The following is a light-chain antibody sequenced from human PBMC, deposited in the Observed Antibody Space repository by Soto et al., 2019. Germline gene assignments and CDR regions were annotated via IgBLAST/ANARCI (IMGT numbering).Light chain of an antibody. CDR3: QKLNAYPPWT. CDR2: GAS. J-gene: IGKJ1*01. V-gene: IGKV1-9*01. Sequence: QLTQSPSSLSASVGYRFTTTCLASQGIGSDLAWYQQKPGRAPKLLIFGASTLQSGVPSRFSGSGSGTDFTLTVSSLQPEDFATYFCQKLNAYPPWTFGQGTNVDIK. CDR1: QGIGSD.